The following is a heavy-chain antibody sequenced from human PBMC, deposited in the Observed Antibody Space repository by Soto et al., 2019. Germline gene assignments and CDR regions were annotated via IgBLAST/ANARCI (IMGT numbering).Heavy chain of an antibody. Sequence: GESLKISCKGSGYNFANYWIGWVRQMPGKGLAWMGMIFPGDSDTKNSPSLQGQIPMSVDKSDSSAYLQWRSLKASDPATYSWAGGYTTCHDGFENWDKGTM. CDR3: AGGYTTCHDGFEN. CDR1: GYNFANYW. D-gene: IGHD6-13*01. CDR2: IFPGDSDT. V-gene: IGHV5-51*01. J-gene: IGHJ3*02.